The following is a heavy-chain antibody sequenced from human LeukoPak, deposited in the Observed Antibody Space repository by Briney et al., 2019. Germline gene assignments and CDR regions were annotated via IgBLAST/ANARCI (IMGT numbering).Heavy chain of an antibody. J-gene: IGHJ4*02. CDR3: AREGITWYYFDY. CDR1: GFTFSTYA. D-gene: IGHD3-16*01. Sequence: PGGSLRLSCAASGFTFSTYAMSWVRQAPGKGLEWVSTISGSGGSTYNADSVKGRFTISRDNSKNTLCLQMNSLRAEDTAVFYCAREGITWYYFDYWGQGTLVTVSS. CDR2: ISGSGGST. V-gene: IGHV3-23*01.